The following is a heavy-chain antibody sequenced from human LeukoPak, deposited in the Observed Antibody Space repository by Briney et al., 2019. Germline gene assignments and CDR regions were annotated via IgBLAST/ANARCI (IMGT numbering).Heavy chain of an antibody. CDR3: ARGHSSSPNWFDP. Sequence: GGSLRLSCAASGFTFSYSWMGWVRQAPGMRLEWVANIKHDGSEKYYADSVKGRFTISRDNAKNSLDLQMNSLRAEDTALYYCARGHSSSPNWFDPWGQGTLVTVSS. J-gene: IGHJ5*02. CDR1: GFTFSYSW. D-gene: IGHD6-6*01. V-gene: IGHV3-7*01. CDR2: IKHDGSEK.